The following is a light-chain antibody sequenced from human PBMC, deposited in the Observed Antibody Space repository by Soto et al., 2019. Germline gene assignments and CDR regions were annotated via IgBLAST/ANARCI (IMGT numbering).Light chain of an antibody. V-gene: IGLV2-14*01. CDR3: SSYKSRTAYV. Sequence: QSVLAQPASVSGSPGQSIAISCTGTSSDVGGYNYVSWYQLHPGKAPKLMVYEVSNRPSGVSNRFSGSKSGNTASLTISGLQAEDEADYYCSSYKSRTAYVFGTGTKVTV. J-gene: IGLJ1*01. CDR1: SSDVGGYNY. CDR2: EVS.